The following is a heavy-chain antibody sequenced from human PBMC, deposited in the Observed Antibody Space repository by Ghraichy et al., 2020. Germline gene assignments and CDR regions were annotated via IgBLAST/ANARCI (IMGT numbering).Heavy chain of an antibody. D-gene: IGHD1-14*01. J-gene: IGHJ3*02. CDR2: IYWDDDK. V-gene: IGHV2-5*02. CDR3: AHKFNKRFGIYAFDI. CDR1: SLTSSGET. Sequence: SLTSSGETVAWIRQPPGKALEWLALIYWDDDKRYSPSLESRLTITKDTSKKQVVLTMANMDPLDTATYYCAHKFNKRFGIYAFDIWGQGTMVTVSS.